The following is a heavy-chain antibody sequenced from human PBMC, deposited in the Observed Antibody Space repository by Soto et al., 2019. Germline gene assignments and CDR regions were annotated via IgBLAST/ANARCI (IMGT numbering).Heavy chain of an antibody. J-gene: IGHJ6*02. D-gene: IGHD6-19*01. V-gene: IGHV3-23*01. CDR3: AKDGQWLVYDYYYGMDV. CDR2: ISGNGGST. CDR1: GFTSSSYA. Sequence: GGSLRLSCAASGFTSSSYAMSWVRQAPGKGLEWVSAISGNGGSTYYADSVKGRFTISRDNSKNTLYLQMNSLRAEDTAVYYCAKDGQWLVYDYYYGMDVWGQGTTVTVSS.